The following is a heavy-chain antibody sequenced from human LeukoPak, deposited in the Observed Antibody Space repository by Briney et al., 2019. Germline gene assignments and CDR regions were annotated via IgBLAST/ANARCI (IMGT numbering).Heavy chain of an antibody. CDR3: ARPEPRYSAFDP. J-gene: IGHJ5*02. CDR2: ISYDGSNK. V-gene: IGHV3-30*03. CDR1: GFTFSSYG. Sequence: PGRSLRLSCAASGFTFSSYGMHWVRQAPGKGLEWVAVISYDGSNKYYADSVKGRFTISRDNAKNSLYLHMNSLRDDDTAVYYCARPEPRYSAFDPWGQGTLVTVSS. D-gene: IGHD1-1*01.